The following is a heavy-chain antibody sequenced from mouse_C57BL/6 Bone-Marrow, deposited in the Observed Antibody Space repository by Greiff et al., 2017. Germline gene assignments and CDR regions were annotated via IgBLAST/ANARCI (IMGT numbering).Heavy chain of an antibody. D-gene: IGHD2-2*01. CDR2: ILPGSGST. J-gene: IGHJ2*03. V-gene: IGHV1-9*01. Sequence: VQLQQSGPDLMKPGPSVKLSCKATGYTFTGYWIEWVKQRPGNGLEWIGEILPGSGSTNYNEKFKGKATFTPDTSTNTAYMQLSSLSTVDSAMYNCARDHYGYDGGYDIDYWGRGTSLTVSA. CDR3: ARDHYGYDGGYDIDY. CDR1: GYTFTGYW.